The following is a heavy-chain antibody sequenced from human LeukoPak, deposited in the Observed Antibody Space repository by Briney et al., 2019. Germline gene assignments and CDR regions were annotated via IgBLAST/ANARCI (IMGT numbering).Heavy chain of an antibody. Sequence: SETLSLTCTVSGGSISSYYWSWIRQPPGKGLERIGYIYYSGSTNYNPSLKSRVTISVDTSKNQFSLKLSSVTAADTAVYYCARGLGDILTGYYYYGMDVWGQGTTVTVSS. D-gene: IGHD3-9*01. CDR3: ARGLGDILTGYYYYGMDV. V-gene: IGHV4-59*01. J-gene: IGHJ6*02. CDR1: GGSISSYY. CDR2: IYYSGST.